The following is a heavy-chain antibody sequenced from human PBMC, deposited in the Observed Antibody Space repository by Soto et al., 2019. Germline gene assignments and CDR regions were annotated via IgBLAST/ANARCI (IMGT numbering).Heavy chain of an antibody. V-gene: IGHV3-43*01. CDR1: GFTFHNYI. CDR2: ITWDGDVS. D-gene: IGHD3-16*02. J-gene: IGHJ4*02. CDR3: ATKIVDDFDY. Sequence: VQLVESGGAVVQPGGSLRLSCAASGFTFHNYIMHWVRQTPGKGLEWVSLITWDGDVSYYADSVKGRFTISRDNSEASLHLQMNSLRPEDPAFYFCATKIVDDFDYWGQGTLVTVSS.